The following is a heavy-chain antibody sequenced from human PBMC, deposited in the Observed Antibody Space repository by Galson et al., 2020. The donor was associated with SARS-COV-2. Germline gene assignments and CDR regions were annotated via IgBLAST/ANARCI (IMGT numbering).Heavy chain of an antibody. CDR2: IYWDDEK. D-gene: IGHD3-9*01. CDR1: GFSLSTSGVA. V-gene: IGHV2-5*02. J-gene: IGHJ4*01. Sequence: SGPTLVKPTQTLTLTCTFSGFSLSTSGVAVGWIRQPPGKALEWLALIYWDDEKRYSPSLKSGVIITKGTSKNQVVFAMTNMDPVDTATYYCAHGLVREGAIFWEKDSVPFDYWGHGTLVTVSS. CDR3: AHGLVREGAIFWEKDSVPFDY.